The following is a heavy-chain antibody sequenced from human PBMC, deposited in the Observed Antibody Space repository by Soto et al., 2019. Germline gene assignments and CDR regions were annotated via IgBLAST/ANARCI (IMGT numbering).Heavy chain of an antibody. J-gene: IGHJ4*02. Sequence: QLQLQESGPRLVKPSETLSLTCTVSGGSISSSSYYWGWIRQPPGKGLEWIGSIYYSGSTFYNPSLKGRVTIAADTYTKECCLKLCSVTAADTAVSYCARASMTHVDYWGQGTMVTVSS. CDR3: ARASMTHVDY. CDR2: IYYSGST. CDR1: GGSISSSSYY. V-gene: IGHV4-39*01. D-gene: IGHD6-6*01.